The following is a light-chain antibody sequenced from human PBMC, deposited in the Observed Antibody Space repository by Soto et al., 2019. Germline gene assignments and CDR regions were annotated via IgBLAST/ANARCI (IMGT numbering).Light chain of an antibody. J-gene: IGKJ5*01. CDR2: AAS. V-gene: IGKV1-9*01. CDR3: QLFKSYPIT. CDR1: QGISSD. Sequence: RITKARYIVSASIRVDVASTCRARQGISSDLAWYQQNPGKAPKLLIYAASTLQNGVPSTFSGSGSGKEFTLTISRLQPEDFATYYCQLFKSYPITFGQGTRLEIK.